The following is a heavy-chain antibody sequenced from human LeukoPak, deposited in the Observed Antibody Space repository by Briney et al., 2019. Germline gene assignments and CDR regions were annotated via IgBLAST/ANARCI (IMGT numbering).Heavy chain of an antibody. Sequence: SETLSLTCAVSGYSISSGYYWGWIRQPPGKGLEWIGSIYHSGSTNYNPSLKGRVTISVDTSKNQFSLKLSSVTAADTAVYYCARGSYYYYYMDVWGKGTTVTVSS. CDR2: IYHSGST. J-gene: IGHJ6*03. V-gene: IGHV4-38-2*01. CDR1: GYSISSGYY. CDR3: ARGSYYYYYMDV. D-gene: IGHD1-26*01.